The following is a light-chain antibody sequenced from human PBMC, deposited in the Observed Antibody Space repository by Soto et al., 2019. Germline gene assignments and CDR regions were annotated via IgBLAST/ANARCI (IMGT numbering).Light chain of an antibody. CDR3: QEFYSTS. Sequence: GARVTIICRASQRTRSSLAWYQQKPGKAPKLLIYDASSLESGVPSRFSGSGSGTDFTLSISSLQPEDIATYYFQEFYSTSFCQGGNVDVK. CDR2: DAS. J-gene: IGKJ1*01. CDR1: QRTRSS. V-gene: IGKV1-5*02.